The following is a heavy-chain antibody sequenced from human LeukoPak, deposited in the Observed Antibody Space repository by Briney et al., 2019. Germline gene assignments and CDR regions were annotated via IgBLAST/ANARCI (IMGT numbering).Heavy chain of an antibody. CDR3: ARGASRGFDY. D-gene: IGHD5-24*01. CDR1: GYTFSSNS. Sequence: VGSLRVSSAAPGYTFSSNSTNLVRQAPGKGLEWVSYRSSNSSTTYYADSVKGRFTISRDNAKNSLYLQMNSLRDEDKAGYYCARGASRGFDYWGQGTLVTVSS. J-gene: IGHJ4*02. V-gene: IGHV3-48*02. CDR2: RSSNSSTT.